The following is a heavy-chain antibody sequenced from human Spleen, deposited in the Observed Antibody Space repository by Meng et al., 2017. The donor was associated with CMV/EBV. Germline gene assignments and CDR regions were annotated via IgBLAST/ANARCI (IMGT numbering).Heavy chain of an antibody. D-gene: IGHD3-9*01. J-gene: IGHJ3*02. CDR1: GFPLNNYW. CDR2: IKQDGSET. V-gene: IGHV3-7*01. Sequence: GESLKISCAASGFPLNNYWMSWVRQAPGKGLEWVANIKQDGSETYYVDSVKGRFTISRDNSKNTLYLQMSSLRADDTSVFYCARNRHGYAGYSAFDIWGQGAMVTVSS. CDR3: ARNRHGYAGYSAFDI.